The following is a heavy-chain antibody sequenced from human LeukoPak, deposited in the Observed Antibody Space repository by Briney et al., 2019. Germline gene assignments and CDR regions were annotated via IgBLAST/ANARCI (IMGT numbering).Heavy chain of an antibody. CDR3: ARRSHVAFGSGYYDYGMDV. D-gene: IGHD3-3*01. J-gene: IGHJ6*02. CDR1: GFTFSSYS. CDR2: ISSSSSYI. V-gene: IGHV3-21*01. Sequence: GGSLRLSCAASGFTFSSYSMNWVSQAPGKGLEWVSSISSSSSYIYYADSVKGRFTISRDNAKNSLYLQMNSLRAEDTAVYYCARRSHVAFGSGYYDYGMDVWGQGTTVTVSS.